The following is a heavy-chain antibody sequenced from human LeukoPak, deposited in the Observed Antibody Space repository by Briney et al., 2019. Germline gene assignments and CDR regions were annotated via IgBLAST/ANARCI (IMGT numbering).Heavy chain of an antibody. CDR3: ARRGESYDWFDP. CDR1: GYNFANYW. CDR2: IYPGDSDT. D-gene: IGHD3-10*01. V-gene: IGHV5-51*01. Sequence: RESLKISCKGSGYNFANYWIGWVRQLPGKGLEWMGIIYPGDSDTRYSPSFQGQVTISADKSISTAYLQWSNLKASVTAMYYCARRGESYDWFDPWGQGTLVTVSS. J-gene: IGHJ5*02.